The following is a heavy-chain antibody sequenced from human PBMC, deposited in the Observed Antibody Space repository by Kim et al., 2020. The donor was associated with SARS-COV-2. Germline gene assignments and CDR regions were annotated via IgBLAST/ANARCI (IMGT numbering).Heavy chain of an antibody. CDR2: IFHDGTT. CDR3: ARHMDQSGRYFYFED. V-gene: IGHV4-59*08. CDR1: GGSMTFYY. Sequence: SETLSLTCSVSGGSMTFYYLSWLRQAPGKRLEWIGFIFHDGTTEYIPSLRSRLSLSVDTSKTQFYLRLRSVTATDTAIYYCARHMDQSGRYFYFEDWGQGTLVTVSS. D-gene: IGHD3-10*01. J-gene: IGHJ1*01.